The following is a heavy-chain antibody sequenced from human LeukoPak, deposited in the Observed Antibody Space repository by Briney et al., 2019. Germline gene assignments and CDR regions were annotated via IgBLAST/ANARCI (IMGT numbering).Heavy chain of an antibody. CDR3: AKDLYSNYGPADY. J-gene: IGHJ4*02. CDR1: GLTFSNYA. V-gene: IGHV3-23*01. CDR2: INGGGVNT. D-gene: IGHD4-11*01. Sequence: LSGGSLRLSCAASGLTFSNYAMSWVRQAPGKGLEWVSTINGGGVNTHYADSVGGRFTISRDNSKNTLFLQMNSLRDEDTAVYYCAKDLYSNYGPADYWGQGNLVTVSS.